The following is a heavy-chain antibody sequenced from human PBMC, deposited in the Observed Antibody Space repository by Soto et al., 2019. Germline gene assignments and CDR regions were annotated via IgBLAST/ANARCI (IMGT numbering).Heavy chain of an antibody. CDR2: ISYDGSNK. CDR3: VREPIVVVPAAIVLYYYYGMDV. D-gene: IGHD2-2*02. Sequence: QVQLVESGGGVVQPGRSLRLSCAASGFTFSSYAMHWVRQAPGKGLEWVAVISYDGSNKYYADSVKGRFTISRDNSKNTLYLQMNSLRAEDTAVYYCVREPIVVVPAAIVLYYYYGMDVWGQGTTVTVSS. J-gene: IGHJ6*02. CDR1: GFTFSSYA. V-gene: IGHV3-30-3*01.